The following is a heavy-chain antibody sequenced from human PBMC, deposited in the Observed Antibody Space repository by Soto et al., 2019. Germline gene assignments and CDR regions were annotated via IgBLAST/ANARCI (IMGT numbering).Heavy chain of an antibody. CDR1: GGIFTNYT. CDR3: AKAPTASAPFDY. CDR2: IIPVLNVA. V-gene: IGHV1-69*02. Sequence: QVQLMQSGAEMKRPGSSVKVSCETSGGIFTNYTFNWVRQAPGQGLEWMGWIIPVLNVANYAQTFQGRVTITADKSTSTAYLELTSLRSEDTAIYFCAKAPTASAPFDYWGQGTLVTVSS. D-gene: IGHD2-21*02. J-gene: IGHJ4*02.